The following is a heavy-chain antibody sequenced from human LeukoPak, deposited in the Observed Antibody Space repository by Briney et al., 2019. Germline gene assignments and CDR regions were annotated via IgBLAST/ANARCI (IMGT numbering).Heavy chain of an antibody. CDR2: IRDKANSYAT. J-gene: IGHJ4*02. CDR3: TRWDCTTTGCYPFDY. Sequence: GGSLRLSCAASGFTFNSYAIHWVRQASGKGLEWVGRIRDKANSYATAYIASVKGRFTISRDDSKNTAYLQMSSLKTEDTAVYYCTRWDCTTTGCYPFDYWGQGTLVTVSS. D-gene: IGHD2-2*01. CDR1: GFTFNSYA. V-gene: IGHV3-73*01.